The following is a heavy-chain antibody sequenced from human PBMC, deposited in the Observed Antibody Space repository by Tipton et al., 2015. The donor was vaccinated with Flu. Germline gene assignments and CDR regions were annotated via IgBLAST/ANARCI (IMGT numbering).Heavy chain of an antibody. Sequence: SLRLSCAASGFTFSSYGMHWVRQAPGKGLEWVAVIWYDGSNRNSADSVKGRFTISRDDSQNMVYLQMNSLRAEDTAVYYCARDPSSSWYGGFDHWGQGALVLVSS. CDR2: IWYDGSNR. V-gene: IGHV3-33*01. D-gene: IGHD6-13*01. CDR1: GFTFSSYG. J-gene: IGHJ4*02. CDR3: ARDPSSSWYGGFDH.